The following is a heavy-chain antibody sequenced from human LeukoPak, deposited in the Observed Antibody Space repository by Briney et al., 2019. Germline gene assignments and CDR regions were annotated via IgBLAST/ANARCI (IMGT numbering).Heavy chain of an antibody. Sequence: SETLSLTCTVSGGSISSSSYYWGWIRQPPGKGLEWIGSIYYSGSTYYNPSLKSRVTISVDTSKNQFSLKLSSVTAADTALYYCASDLGEGGATTLDYWGQGTLVTVSS. CDR2: IYYSGST. CDR3: ASDLGEGGATTLDY. J-gene: IGHJ4*02. D-gene: IGHD1-26*01. CDR1: GGSISSSSYY. V-gene: IGHV4-39*07.